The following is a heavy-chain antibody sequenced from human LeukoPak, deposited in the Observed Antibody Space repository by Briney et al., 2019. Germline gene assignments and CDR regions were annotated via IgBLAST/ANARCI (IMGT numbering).Heavy chain of an antibody. V-gene: IGHV3-33*08. D-gene: IGHD3-16*02. CDR1: GFTFSSYA. J-gene: IGHJ6*04. CDR3: ARDRVRLGELSLSSYYYYGMDV. Sequence: GGSLRLSCAASGFTFSSYAMSWVRQAPGKGLEWVAVIWYDGSNKYYADSVKGRFTISRDNSKNTLYLQMNSLRAEDTAVYYCARDRVRLGELSLSSYYYYGMDVWGKGTTVTVSS. CDR2: IWYDGSNK.